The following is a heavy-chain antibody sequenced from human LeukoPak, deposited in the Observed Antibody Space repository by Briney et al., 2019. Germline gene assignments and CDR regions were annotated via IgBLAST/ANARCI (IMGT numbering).Heavy chain of an antibody. CDR3: ARAIAAAEAY. CDR2: IKQDGSEK. V-gene: IGHV3-7*03. D-gene: IGHD6-13*01. Sequence: GGSLRLSCVASGVTFSSYWMNWVRQAPGKGLEWVANIKQDGSEKFYVDSVKGRFTISRDNAKNSLYLQMNSLRAEGTAVYYCARAIAAAEAYWGQGTLVTVSS. CDR1: GVTFSSYW. J-gene: IGHJ4*02.